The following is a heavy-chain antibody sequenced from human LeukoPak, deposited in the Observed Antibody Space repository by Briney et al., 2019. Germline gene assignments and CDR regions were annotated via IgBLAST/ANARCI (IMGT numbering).Heavy chain of an antibody. J-gene: IGHJ6*03. CDR1: GGSISSYY. V-gene: IGHV4-4*07. CDR3: ARGYCRGGSCYPGYMDV. CDR2: IYTSGST. Sequence: PSETLSLTCTVSGGSISSYYWSWIRQPAGKGLEWIGRIYTSGSTNYNPSLKSRVTMSVDTSKNQFSLKLSSVTAADTAVYYCARGYCRGGSCYPGYMDVWGKGTTVTISS. D-gene: IGHD2-15*01.